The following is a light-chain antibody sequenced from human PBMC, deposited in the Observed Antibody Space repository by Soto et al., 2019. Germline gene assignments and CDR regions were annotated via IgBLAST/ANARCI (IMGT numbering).Light chain of an antibody. Sequence: AIQLTQSPSSLSASVGDRVTITCRASQDIRGALAWYQQKPGKAPKFLIFDVSTLQSGVPSRFSGSGSGTDFPLTISSLQPEDLGTYYCQQFNTYPITFGQGTRLEIK. J-gene: IGKJ5*01. CDR2: DVS. V-gene: IGKV1-13*02. CDR3: QQFNTYPIT. CDR1: QDIRGA.